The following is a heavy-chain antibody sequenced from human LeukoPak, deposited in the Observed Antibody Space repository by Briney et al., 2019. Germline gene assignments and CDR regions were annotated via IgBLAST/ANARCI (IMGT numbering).Heavy chain of an antibody. J-gene: IGHJ3*02. CDR2: IGTSSTTI. V-gene: IGHV3-48*01. CDR1: GFTFSSYT. D-gene: IGHD3-10*01. Sequence: GGSLRLSCAASGFTFSSYTMNWVRQPPGKGLEWVSNIGTSSTTIYYADSVKGRFTISRDNAKNSLYLQMNSLRAEDTAVYYCARGDLGYNMVSDAFDIWGQGTMVTVSS. CDR3: ARGDLGYNMVSDAFDI.